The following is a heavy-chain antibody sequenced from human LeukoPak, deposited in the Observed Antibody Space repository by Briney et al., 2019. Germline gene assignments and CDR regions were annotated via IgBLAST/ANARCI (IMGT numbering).Heavy chain of an antibody. CDR3: ASGFRSDFDY. D-gene: IGHD2/OR15-2a*01. V-gene: IGHV1-2*02. J-gene: IGHJ4*02. CDR1: GYNFNGYY. Sequence: ASVKVSCKASGYNFNGYYIHWVRQAPGQGLEWMGWINPNSGGTNYAQQFQGRVTMTRDTSISTAYMELSSLTSDDTAVYFCASGFRSDFDYWGQGTLVTVSS. CDR2: INPNSGGT.